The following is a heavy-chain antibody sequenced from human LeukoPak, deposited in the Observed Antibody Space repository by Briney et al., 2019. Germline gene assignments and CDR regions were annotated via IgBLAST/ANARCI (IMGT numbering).Heavy chain of an antibody. CDR3: VRDGDYYGSGGYGNI. V-gene: IGHV4-30-2*01. CDR2: IFHTGST. Sequence: PSQTLSLTCSVSGGSIGSGIYSWSWIRQPPGKGLEWIGYIFHTGSTSYNPSLKSRVTISVDTSKNQFSLKLSSVTAADTAVYYCVRDGDYYGSGGYGNIWGQGTLVTVSS. J-gene: IGHJ4*02. D-gene: IGHD3-22*01. CDR1: GGSIGSGIYS.